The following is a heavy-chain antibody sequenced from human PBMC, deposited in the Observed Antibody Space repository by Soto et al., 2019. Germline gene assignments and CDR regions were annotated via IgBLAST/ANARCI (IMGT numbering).Heavy chain of an antibody. Sequence: LRLSCAASGFIFSSCAIHWVRKAPGKGLEWVTIISKDGNSKPYTDPVKGRFTISRDNSKNTPYLKMNSLRAEDTAVYYCARDPQRNHHCIDDWRQGTPFTISS. J-gene: IGHJ4*02. CDR2: ISKDGNSK. CDR3: ARDPQRNHHCIDD. D-gene: IGHD2-21*01. CDR1: GFIFSSCA. V-gene: IGHV3-30-3*01.